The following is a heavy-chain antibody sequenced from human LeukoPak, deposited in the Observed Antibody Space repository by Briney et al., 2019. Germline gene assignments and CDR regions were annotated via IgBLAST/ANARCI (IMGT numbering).Heavy chain of an antibody. D-gene: IGHD3-3*01. V-gene: IGHV1-18*01. Sequence: ASVKVSCKASGYTFTSYGISWVRQAPGQGLEWMGWISAYSGNTDYTQKVQGRVTMTTDTSTNTAYMELRSLRSDDTAIYYCARGPYDVLRGYGQIWFDPWGQGTLVTVSS. J-gene: IGHJ5*02. CDR3: ARGPYDVLRGYGQIWFDP. CDR1: GYTFTSYG. CDR2: ISAYSGNT.